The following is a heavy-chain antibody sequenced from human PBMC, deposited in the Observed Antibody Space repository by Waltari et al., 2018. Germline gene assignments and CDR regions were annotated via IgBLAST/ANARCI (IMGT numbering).Heavy chain of an antibody. Sequence: QVQLQESGPGLVKPSQTLSLTCTVSGGSISSGGYYWGWIRPHPGKGLEWIGYIYYSGSTYYNPSLKSRVTISVDTSKNQFSLKLSSVTAADTAVYYCARASQGKYYYDSSGYLFDYWGQGTLVTVSS. D-gene: IGHD3-22*01. J-gene: IGHJ4*02. CDR2: IYYSGST. CDR3: ARASQGKYYYDSSGYLFDY. V-gene: IGHV4-31*03. CDR1: GGSISSGGYY.